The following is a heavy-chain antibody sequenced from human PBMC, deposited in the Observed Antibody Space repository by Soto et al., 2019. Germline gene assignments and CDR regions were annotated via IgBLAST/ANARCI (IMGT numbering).Heavy chain of an antibody. V-gene: IGHV3-21*01. CDR1: GFTFSSYS. CDR3: PRGPAAYYDFWSGYYNPAY. J-gene: IGHJ4*02. CDR2: ISSSSSYI. D-gene: IGHD3-3*01. Sequence: EVQLVESGGGLVKPGGSLRLSCAASGFTFSSYSMNWVRQAPGKGLEWVSSISSSSSYIYYADSVKGRFTISRYNAKNSLYLQMNGLRAEDTAVYYCPRGPAAYYDFWSGYYNPAYWGQGTLVAVSS.